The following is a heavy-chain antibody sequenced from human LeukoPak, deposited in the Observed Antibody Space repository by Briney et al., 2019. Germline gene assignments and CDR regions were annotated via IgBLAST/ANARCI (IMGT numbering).Heavy chain of an antibody. CDR3: ARDGMTVVVNPDY. V-gene: IGHV3-48*04. CDR2: ISSSSSTI. D-gene: IGHD3-22*01. CDR1: GFTFSSYS. J-gene: IGHJ4*02. Sequence: PGGSLRLSCAASGFTFSSYSMNWVRQAPGKGLEWVSYISSSSSTIYYADSVKGRFTISRDNAKNSLYLQMNSLRAEDTAVYYCARDGMTVVVNPDYWGQGTLVTVSS.